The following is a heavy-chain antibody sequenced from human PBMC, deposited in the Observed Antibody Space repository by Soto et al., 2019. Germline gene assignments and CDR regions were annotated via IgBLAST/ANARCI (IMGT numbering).Heavy chain of an antibody. CDR3: ARGRGIGFSSTWNIYWYYNMDV. D-gene: IGHD6-13*01. Sequence: QVQLVQSGAEVRKSGSSVKVSCKAAGGTFSDYALSWVRQAPGQGLEWMGGIIPMFATTNYAQKFQGRVTITADDSATTAHMAMSSLKSENTAVYYCARGRGIGFSSTWNIYWYYNMDVWGQGTTVTVSS. CDR2: IIPMFATT. J-gene: IGHJ6*02. V-gene: IGHV1-69*01. CDR1: GGTFSDYA.